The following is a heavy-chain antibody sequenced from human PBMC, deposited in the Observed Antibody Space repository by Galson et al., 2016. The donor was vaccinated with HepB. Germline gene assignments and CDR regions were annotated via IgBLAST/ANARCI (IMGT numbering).Heavy chain of an antibody. D-gene: IGHD2/OR15-2a*01. J-gene: IGHJ6*03. CDR1: NGSISSSGYY. Sequence: SETLSLTCSVSNGSISSSGYYWAWIRQPPGKGLEWIGSIYNSGHSYYIPSLKSRLTMSVDTSKTPFSLKLNSVAAADTAVYYCARMNGDLYGRGVSYYYYMDVVGKGTKVTVSS. V-gene: IGHV4-39*01. CDR2: IYNSGHS. CDR3: ARMNGDLYGRGVSYYYYMDV.